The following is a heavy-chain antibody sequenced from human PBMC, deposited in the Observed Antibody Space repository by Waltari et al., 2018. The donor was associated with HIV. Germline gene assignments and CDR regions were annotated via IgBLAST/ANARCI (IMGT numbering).Heavy chain of an antibody. CDR1: GYTFTTYA. Sequence: QVQLMQSGSELKKPGASVKVSCKASGYTFTTYAINWVRQAPGHGLEWMGWINTKTGNPTYAQGFTGRFVFSLDTSVSTAYLQISSLKAEDTAVYYCARGWSTSSFGPWGQGTLVTVSS. D-gene: IGHD2-2*01. CDR2: INTKTGNP. J-gene: IGHJ5*02. CDR3: ARGWSTSSFGP. V-gene: IGHV7-4-1*02.